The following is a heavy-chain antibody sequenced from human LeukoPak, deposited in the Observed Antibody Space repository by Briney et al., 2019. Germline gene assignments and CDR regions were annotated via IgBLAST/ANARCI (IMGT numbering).Heavy chain of an antibody. CDR1: GFTFTNAW. J-gene: IGHJ4*02. CDR2: IKSKADGGTT. CDR3: TKYDTSANFDY. Sequence: PGGSLRLSCVASGFTFTNAWMSWVRQAPGKGLEWVGHIKSKADGGTTDYAAPVKGRFIISRDDSKDTLYLQMNSLKTDDTAVYYCTKYDTSANFDYWGQGTLVTVSS. D-gene: IGHD3-22*01. V-gene: IGHV3-15*01.